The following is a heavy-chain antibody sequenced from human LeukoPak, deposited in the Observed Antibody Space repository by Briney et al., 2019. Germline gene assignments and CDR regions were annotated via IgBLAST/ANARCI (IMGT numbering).Heavy chain of an antibody. Sequence: PVGSLRLSCAASGFTFSSYAMSWVRQAPGRGLEWVSAISGSGGTTDYADSVKGRFSISRDNSKNTLFLQMNSLRAEDTAVYYCAKGLYNWNPHGMDVWGQGTTVTVSS. D-gene: IGHD1-1*01. J-gene: IGHJ6*02. CDR2: ISGSGGTT. CDR1: GFTFSSYA. CDR3: AKGLYNWNPHGMDV. V-gene: IGHV3-23*01.